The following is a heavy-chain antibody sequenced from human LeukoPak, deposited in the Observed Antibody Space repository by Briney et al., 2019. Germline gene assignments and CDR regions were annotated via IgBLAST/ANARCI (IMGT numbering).Heavy chain of an antibody. V-gene: IGHV3-7*03. CDR3: AKDLRYYDSSGYYGLDY. J-gene: IGHJ4*02. D-gene: IGHD3-22*01. CDR1: GFTFSSYW. Sequence: GRSLRLSCAASGFTFSSYWMSWVRHAPGNWREWVANIKEDGSEKYYVDSVKGRFTISRDNSKNTLYLQMNRLRAEDTAVYYCAKDLRYYDSSGYYGLDYWGQGTLATVSS. CDR2: IKEDGSEK.